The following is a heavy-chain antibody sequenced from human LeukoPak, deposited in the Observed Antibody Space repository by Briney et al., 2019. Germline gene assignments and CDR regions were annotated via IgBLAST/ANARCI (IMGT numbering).Heavy chain of an antibody. CDR1: GGSISSYY. CDR3: ARNPDYADYEGNWFDP. J-gene: IGHJ5*02. CDR2: IYTSGST. V-gene: IGHV4-4*07. D-gene: IGHD4-17*01. Sequence: SETLSLTCTVSGGSISSYYWSWIRQPAGKGLEWIGRIYTSGSTNYNPSLKSRVTMSVDTSKNQFSLKLSSVTAADTAVYYCARNPDYADYEGNWFDPWGQGTLVTVS.